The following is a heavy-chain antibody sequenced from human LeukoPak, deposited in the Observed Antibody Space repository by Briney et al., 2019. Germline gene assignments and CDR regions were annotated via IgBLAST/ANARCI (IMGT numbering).Heavy chain of an antibody. J-gene: IGHJ4*02. CDR1: GYSFTSYW. D-gene: IGHD3-10*01. CDR3: ARLLDYYGSGSYLDY. V-gene: IGHV5-51*01. CDR2: IYPGDSDT. Sequence: GESLKISCKGSGYSFTSYWIGGVRQMPGKGLEWMGIIYPGDSDTRYSPSFQGQVTISADKSISTAYLQWSSLKASDTAMYYCARLLDYYGSGSYLDYWGQGTLVTVSS.